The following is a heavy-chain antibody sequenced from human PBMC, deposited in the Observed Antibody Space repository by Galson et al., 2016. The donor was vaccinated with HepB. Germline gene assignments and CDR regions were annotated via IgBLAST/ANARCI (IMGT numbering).Heavy chain of an antibody. CDR1: GGSISSGNW. V-gene: IGHV4-4*02. J-gene: IGHJ4*02. CDR2: IYHSGTA. CDR3: ARHVGVPGTRGFDY. D-gene: IGHD2-2*01. Sequence: TLSLTCAVSGGSISSGNWWSWVRQLPGKGLEWIGEIYHSGTANYNPSLESRGTMSLDKSKNQITLKVTSVTAADTAVYYCARHVGVPGTRGFDYWGQGTLVTVSS.